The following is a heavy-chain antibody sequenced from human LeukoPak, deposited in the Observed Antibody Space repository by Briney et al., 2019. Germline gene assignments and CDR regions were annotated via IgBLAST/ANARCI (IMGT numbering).Heavy chain of an antibody. D-gene: IGHD2-2*03. Sequence: PSETLSLTCTVSGGSISSSSYYWGWIRQPPGKGLEWIGSIYYSGSTYYNPSLKSRVTISVDTSKNQFSLKLSSVAAADTAVYYCARPRGPWMYYFDYWGQGTLVTVSS. CDR3: ARPRGPWMYYFDY. V-gene: IGHV4-39*07. CDR1: GGSISSSSYY. CDR2: IYYSGST. J-gene: IGHJ4*02.